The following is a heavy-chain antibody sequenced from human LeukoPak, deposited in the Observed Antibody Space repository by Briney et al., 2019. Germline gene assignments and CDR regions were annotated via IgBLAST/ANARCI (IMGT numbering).Heavy chain of an antibody. D-gene: IGHD1-1*01. Sequence: PSETLSLTCTVSGGSISSGSYYWSWIRQPAGKGLEWIGRIYTSGSTNYNPSLKSRVTISVETSKNQFYLILSSVTAADTAVYYCARERYDNYCYYMDVWGKGTTVTISS. V-gene: IGHV4-61*02. J-gene: IGHJ6*03. CDR3: ARERYDNYCYYMDV. CDR1: GGSISSGSYY. CDR2: IYTSGST.